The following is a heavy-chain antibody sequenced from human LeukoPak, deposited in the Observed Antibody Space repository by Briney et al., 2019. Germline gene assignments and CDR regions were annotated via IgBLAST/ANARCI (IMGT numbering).Heavy chain of an antibody. V-gene: IGHV3-74*01. CDR1: GFTFSFNS. J-gene: IGHJ6*02. CDR2: IKRDGSGT. D-gene: IGHD2-8*01. CDR3: ARSNGFGIDV. Sequence: GGSLRLSCAASGFTFSFNSMHWVRQGPGKGLAWVSRIKRDGSGTTYADSVKGRVTISRDNAKNTLYLQMNSLRAEDTAVYYCARSNGFGIDVWGQGTTVTVSS.